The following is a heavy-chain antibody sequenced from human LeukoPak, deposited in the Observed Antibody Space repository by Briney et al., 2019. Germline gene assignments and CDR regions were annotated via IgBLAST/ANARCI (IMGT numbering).Heavy chain of an antibody. V-gene: IGHV3-21*01. D-gene: IGHD5-12*01. CDR2: ISSSSGYM. CDR1: GLSLGSYN. CDR3: ARDQVDSGYDYPFDY. Sequence: GGSLRLSCAASGLSLGSYNMNWVRQAPGKGLEWVASISSSSGYMYYADSVKGRFTISRDNAKNSLYLQMNSLRAEDTAVYYCARDQVDSGYDYPFDYWGQGTLVTVSS. J-gene: IGHJ4*02.